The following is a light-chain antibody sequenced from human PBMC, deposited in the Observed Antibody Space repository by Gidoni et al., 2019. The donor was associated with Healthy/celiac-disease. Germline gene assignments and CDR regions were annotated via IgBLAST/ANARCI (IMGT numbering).Light chain of an antibody. CDR2: DAS. V-gene: IGKV3-11*01. J-gene: IGKJ2*01. Sequence: ELVLPQSPATLSLSPGERATLSCRASQSVSSYLAWYQQKPGQAPRLLIYDASNRATGIPARFSGSGSGTDFTLTISSLEPEDFAVYYCQQRSNWPPYTFXXXTKLEIK. CDR3: QQRSNWPPYT. CDR1: QSVSSY.